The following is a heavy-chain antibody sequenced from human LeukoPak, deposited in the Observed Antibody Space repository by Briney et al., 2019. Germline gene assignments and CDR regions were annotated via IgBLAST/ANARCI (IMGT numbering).Heavy chain of an antibody. Sequence: QPGGSLRLSCAASGFTFSNYAMSWARQAPGKGLEWVSAISGSGGSTYYADSVKGRFTISRDNPKNTLYLQMNSLRAEDTAVYYCTKGTIWLPFDYWGQGTLVTVSS. D-gene: IGHD5-18*01. CDR3: TKGTIWLPFDY. CDR1: GFTFSNYA. J-gene: IGHJ4*02. V-gene: IGHV3-23*01. CDR2: ISGSGGST.